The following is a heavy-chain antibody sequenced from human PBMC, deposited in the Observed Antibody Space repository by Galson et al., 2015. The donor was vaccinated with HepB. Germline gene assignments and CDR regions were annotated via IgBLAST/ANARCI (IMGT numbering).Heavy chain of an antibody. CDR1: GYTFTGYY. CDR2: INPNSGGT. Sequence: SVKVSCKASGYTFTGYYMHWVRQAPGQGLEWMGWINPNSGGTNYAQKFQGRVTMTRDTSISTAYMELSRLRSDDTAVYYCARGEYYDFWSGYYSWGQGTLVTVSS. V-gene: IGHV1-2*02. J-gene: IGHJ4*02. CDR3: ARGEYYDFWSGYYS. D-gene: IGHD3-3*01.